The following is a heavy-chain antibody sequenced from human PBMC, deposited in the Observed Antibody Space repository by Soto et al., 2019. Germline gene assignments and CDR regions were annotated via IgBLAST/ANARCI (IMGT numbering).Heavy chain of an antibody. D-gene: IGHD1-26*01. CDR1: GFTFSSYS. Sequence: GGSLRLSCAASGFTFSSYSMGWVRQAPGKGLEWVSSISSSSSYIYYADSVKGRFTISRDNAKNSLYLQMNSLRAEDTAVYYCARGMVGATMAFYYYYGMDVWGQGTTVTVSS. J-gene: IGHJ6*02. CDR3: ARGMVGATMAFYYYYGMDV. V-gene: IGHV3-21*01. CDR2: ISSSSSYI.